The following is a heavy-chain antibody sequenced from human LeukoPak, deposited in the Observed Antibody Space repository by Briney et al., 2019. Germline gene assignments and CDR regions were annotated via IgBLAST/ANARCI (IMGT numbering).Heavy chain of an antibody. Sequence: ASVKVSCKASGYTFTDHHMHWARQAPGQGLEWMGWINPKSGGTNYAQKFQGRVTISRDTSISTTYMELSSLRSDDTAVYYCARLGAFVLYYDSSGYFDSWGQGTLVTVSS. D-gene: IGHD3-22*01. V-gene: IGHV1-2*02. CDR1: GYTFTDHH. CDR2: INPKSGGT. CDR3: ARLGAFVLYYDSSGYFDS. J-gene: IGHJ4*02.